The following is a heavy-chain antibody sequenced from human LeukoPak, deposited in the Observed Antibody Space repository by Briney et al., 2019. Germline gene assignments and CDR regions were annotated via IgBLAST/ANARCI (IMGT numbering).Heavy chain of an antibody. CDR1: GFTFDNYN. J-gene: IGHJ4*02. CDR2: ISGSGAT. D-gene: IGHD7-27*01. V-gene: IGHV3-23*01. CDR3: AKDLNWGGR. Sequence: PGGSLRLSCTASGFTFDNYNMNWVRQAPGKGLEWVSGISGSGATDYADSVKGRFTISRDNSKNTLYLQINSLRAEDTAVYYCAKDLNWGGRWGQGTLVTVSS.